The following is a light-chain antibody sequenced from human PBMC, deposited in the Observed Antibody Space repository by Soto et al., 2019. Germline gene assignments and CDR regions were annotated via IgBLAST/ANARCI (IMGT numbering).Light chain of an antibody. V-gene: IGLV8-61*01. CDR1: SGSVSSNYH. Sequence: QTVVTQEPSFSVSPGGTVTLTCGWTSGSVSSNYHPSWYQQTPGQPPRTLIYGTNIRSVGVPDRFSGSILGNKAALTITGAQADDDSDYYCVLSLGSGIWMFGGGTKLTVL. J-gene: IGLJ3*02. CDR2: GTN. CDR3: VLSLGSGIWM.